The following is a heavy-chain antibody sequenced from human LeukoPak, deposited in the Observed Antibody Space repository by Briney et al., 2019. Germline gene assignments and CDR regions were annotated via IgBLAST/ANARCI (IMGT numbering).Heavy chain of an antibody. V-gene: IGHV3-33*01. D-gene: IGHD2-2*01. CDR2: IWYDGSNK. CDR3: ARDAIVVPSVNWFDP. J-gene: IGHJ5*02. Sequence: GGSLRLSCTASGFTFGDYAMSWFRQAPGTGLEWVAVIWYDGSNKYYADSVKGRFTISRDNSKNTLYQQMNSLRAEDTAVYYCARDAIVVPSVNWFDPWGQGTLVTVSS. CDR1: GFTFGDYA.